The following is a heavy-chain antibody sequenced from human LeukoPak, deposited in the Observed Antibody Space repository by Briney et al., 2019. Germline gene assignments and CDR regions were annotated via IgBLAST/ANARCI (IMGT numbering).Heavy chain of an antibody. CDR2: ISGSGGST. CDR3: AKAGDSSSWYLYYFDY. CDR1: GFTFSSYA. Sequence: GGSLRLSCAASGFTFSSYAMSWVRQAPGKGLEWVSAISGSGGSTYYADSVKGRFTISRDNSKNTLYLQMNSLRAEDTAVYYCAKAGDSSSWYLYYFDYWGQGTLVTVSS. J-gene: IGHJ4*02. V-gene: IGHV3-23*01. D-gene: IGHD6-13*01.